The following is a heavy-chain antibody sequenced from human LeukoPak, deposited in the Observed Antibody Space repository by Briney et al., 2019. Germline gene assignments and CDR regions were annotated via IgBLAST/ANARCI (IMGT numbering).Heavy chain of an antibody. J-gene: IGHJ4*02. CDR2: IRYDGSNK. V-gene: IGHV3-30*02. Sequence: GGSLRLSCAASGFPFSNYGMHWVRQAPGKGLEWVAFIRYDGSNKYYADSVKGRFTISRDNSKNTLYLQMNSLRAEDTAVYYCAKARSKYYDSSGPFDYWGQGTLVTVSS. CDR1: GFPFSNYG. D-gene: IGHD3-22*01. CDR3: AKARSKYYDSSGPFDY.